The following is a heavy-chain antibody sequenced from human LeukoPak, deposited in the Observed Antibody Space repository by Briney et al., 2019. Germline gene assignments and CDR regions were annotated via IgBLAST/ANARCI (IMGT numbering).Heavy chain of an antibody. CDR1: GFTFSSYG. J-gene: IGHJ4*02. D-gene: IGHD2-15*01. CDR2: ISGSGGST. Sequence: GGTLRLSCAASGFTFSSYGMSWVRQAPGKGLEWVSAISGSGGSTYYADSVKGRFTISRDNSKNTLYLQMNSLRAEDTAVYYCAKVVVVAAINYYFDYWGQGTLVTVSS. CDR3: AKVVVVAAINYYFDY. V-gene: IGHV3-23*01.